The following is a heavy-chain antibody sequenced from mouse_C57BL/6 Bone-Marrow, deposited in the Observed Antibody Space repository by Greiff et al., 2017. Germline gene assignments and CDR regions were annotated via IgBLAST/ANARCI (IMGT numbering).Heavy chain of an antibody. CDR2: IDPETGGT. J-gene: IGHJ4*01. CDR1: GYTFTDYE. Sequence: VKLMESGAELVRPGASVTLSCKASGYTFTDYEMHWVKQTPVHGLEWIGAIDPETGGTAYNQKFKGKAILTADKSSSTAYMELRSLTSEDSAVYYCTRGSYDGYYAMDYWGQGTSVTVSS. CDR3: TRGSYDGYYAMDY. V-gene: IGHV1-15*01. D-gene: IGHD2-3*01.